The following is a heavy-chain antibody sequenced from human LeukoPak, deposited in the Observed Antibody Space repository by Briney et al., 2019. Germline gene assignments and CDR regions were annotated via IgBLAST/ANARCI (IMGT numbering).Heavy chain of an antibody. CDR3: ARWGRRSAFDI. J-gene: IGHJ3*02. V-gene: IGHV1-69*06. Sequence: ASVKVSCKASGGTFSSYAISWVRQAPGQGLEWMGGIIPIFGTANYAQKFQGRVMITADKSTSTAYMELSSLRSEDTAVYYCARWGRRSAFDIWGQGTMVTVSS. CDR2: IIPIFGTA. D-gene: IGHD2-15*01. CDR1: GGTFSSYA.